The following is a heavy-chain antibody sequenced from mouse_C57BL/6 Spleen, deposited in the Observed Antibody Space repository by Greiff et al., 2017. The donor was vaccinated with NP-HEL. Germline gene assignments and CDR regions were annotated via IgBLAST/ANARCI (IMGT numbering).Heavy chain of an antibody. Sequence: EVQLQQSGPELVKPGASVKISCKASGYTFTDYYMNWVKQSHGKSLEWIGDINPNNGGTSYNQKFKGKATLTVDKSSSTAYMELRSLTSEDSAVYYCARSGDYDRLYFDYWGQGTTLTVSS. J-gene: IGHJ2*01. CDR3: ARSGDYDRLYFDY. CDR2: INPNNGGT. V-gene: IGHV1-26*01. CDR1: GYTFTDYY. D-gene: IGHD2-4*01.